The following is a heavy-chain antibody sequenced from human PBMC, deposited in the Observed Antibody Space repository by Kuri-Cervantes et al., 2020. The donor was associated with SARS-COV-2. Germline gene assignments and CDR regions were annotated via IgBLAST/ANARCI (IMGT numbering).Heavy chain of an antibody. CDR3: ATVWVGYMDV. CDR2: ISAYNGNT. CDR1: GYTFTSYD. V-gene: IGHV1-18*01. D-gene: IGHD1-26*01. Sequence: ASVKVSCKASGYTFTSYDINWVRQATGQGLEWMGWISAYNGNTNYAQKLQGRVTMTEDTSTGTAYMELSSLRSEDTAVYYCATVWVGYMDVWGKGTTVTVSS. J-gene: IGHJ6*03.